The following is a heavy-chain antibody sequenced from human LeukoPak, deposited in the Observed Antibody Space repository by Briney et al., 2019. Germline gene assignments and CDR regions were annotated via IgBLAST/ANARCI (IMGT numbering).Heavy chain of an antibody. CDR1: GFIFSSYW. Sequence: GGSLRLSCAAAGFIFSSYWMIWVRQPPGKRLEWVANIKQDGGEKYYVDSVKGRFTISRDNTYNSLYLHMNSLRVEDTSVYYCARSQLERLGYDRLFDFWGQGTLVTVSS. J-gene: IGHJ4*02. CDR2: IKQDGGEK. CDR3: ARSQLERLGYDRLFDF. V-gene: IGHV3-7*01. D-gene: IGHD1-1*01.